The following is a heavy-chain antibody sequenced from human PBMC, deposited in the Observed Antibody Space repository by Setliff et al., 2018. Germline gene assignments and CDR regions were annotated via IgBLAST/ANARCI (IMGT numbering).Heavy chain of an antibody. V-gene: IGHV3-48*03. J-gene: IGHJ4*02. CDR1: GFTFRSYE. CDR3: ARAQAAYNWNYYVLGY. CDR2: ISSSGSTI. D-gene: IGHD1-7*01. Sequence: QPGGSLRLSCAASGFTFRSYEMNWVRQAPGKGLEWVSYISSSGSTIYYADSVRGRFTISRDNAKNSLYLQMNSLRAEDTAVYYCARAQAAYNWNYYVLGYWGQGTLVTVSS.